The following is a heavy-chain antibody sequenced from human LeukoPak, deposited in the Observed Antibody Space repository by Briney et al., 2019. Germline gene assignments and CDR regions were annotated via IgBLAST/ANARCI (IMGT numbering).Heavy chain of an antibody. Sequence: SETLSLTCTVSGGSISSGGYYWSWIRQPPGKGLEWIGYIYYSGSTNYNPSLKSRVTISVDTSKNQFSLKLSSVTAADTAVYYCAGPSSGYYHDAFDIWGQGTMVTVSS. CDR1: GGSISSGGYY. CDR3: AGPSSGYYHDAFDI. D-gene: IGHD3-22*01. CDR2: IYYSGST. V-gene: IGHV4-61*08. J-gene: IGHJ3*02.